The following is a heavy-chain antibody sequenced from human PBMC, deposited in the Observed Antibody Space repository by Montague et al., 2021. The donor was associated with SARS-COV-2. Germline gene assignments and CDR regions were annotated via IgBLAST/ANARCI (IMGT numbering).Heavy chain of an antibody. D-gene: IGHD3-22*01. CDR3: ARDDYYDSSGYPFDY. V-gene: IGHV3-48*03. CDR2: ISSSGSTI. Sequence: SLRLSCAASGFTFSSYEMNWVRQVPGKGLEWVSYISSSGSTIYYADSVKGRFTISRDNAKNSLYLQMNSLRAEDTAVYYCARDDYYDSSGYPFDYWGQGTLVTVSS. J-gene: IGHJ4*02. CDR1: GFTFSSYE.